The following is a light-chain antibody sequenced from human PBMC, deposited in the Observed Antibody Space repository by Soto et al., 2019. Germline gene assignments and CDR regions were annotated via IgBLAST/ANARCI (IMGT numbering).Light chain of an antibody. CDR1: QSISSY. V-gene: IGKV1-39*01. J-gene: IGKJ1*01. CDR3: QQSYSTPWT. CDR2: AAS. Sequence: DIPMTQSPSSLSASVGDRVTITCRASQSISSYLNWYQQKPGKAPKLLIYAASSLQSGVPSRFSGSGSGTDFTLTISSLQPEDFATYYCQQSYSTPWTFGQATKVEIK.